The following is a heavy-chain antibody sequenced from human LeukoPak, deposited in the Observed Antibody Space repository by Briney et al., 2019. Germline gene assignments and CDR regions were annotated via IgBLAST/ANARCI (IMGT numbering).Heavy chain of an antibody. D-gene: IGHD6-19*01. Sequence: GGSLRLSCAASGFPLNDNGMHWVRQAPGKGLEWVAFIQNDGDNEQYIESVKGRFTISRDNAKNTLDLQMDSLRTEDTAVYYCAKREAVAGMSDFDSWGQGTPVTVSS. CDR2: IQNDGDNE. V-gene: IGHV3-30*02. CDR3: AKREAVAGMSDFDS. J-gene: IGHJ4*02. CDR1: GFPLNDNG.